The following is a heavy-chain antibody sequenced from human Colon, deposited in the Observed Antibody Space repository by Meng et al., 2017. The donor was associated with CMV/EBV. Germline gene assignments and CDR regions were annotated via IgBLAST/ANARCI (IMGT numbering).Heavy chain of an antibody. CDR2: SIPFLDKV. V-gene: IGHV1-69*10. J-gene: IGHJ6*02. CDR3: ARARGGANHYYHGMDV. Sequence: SVKVSCKASGGTFSTYGISWVRQAPGHGLEWVGGSIPFLDKVSSAQKFQGRVTITADKSTSTAYMELSSLRSDDTAVYYCARARGGANHYYHGMDVWGQGTTVTVSS. CDR1: GGTFSTYG. D-gene: IGHD4/OR15-4a*01.